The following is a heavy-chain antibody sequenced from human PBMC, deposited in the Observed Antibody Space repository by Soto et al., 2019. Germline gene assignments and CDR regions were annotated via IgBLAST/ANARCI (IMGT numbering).Heavy chain of an antibody. D-gene: IGHD6-19*01. V-gene: IGHV3-23*01. CDR1: GFTFTDHA. CDR3: ARPPLYSNGGYFDS. J-gene: IGHJ4*02. CDR2: TSNNGDRT. Sequence: PGGSLRLSCAVSGFTFTDHAMTWVRQAPGKGLEWVSTTSNNGDRTFYADSVKGRFTVSTDRTNNTLYLQMNSLRADDTAVYFCARPPLYSNGGYFDSWGQGTLVNVSS.